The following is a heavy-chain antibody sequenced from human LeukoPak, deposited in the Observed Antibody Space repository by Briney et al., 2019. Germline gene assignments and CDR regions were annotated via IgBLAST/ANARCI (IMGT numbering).Heavy chain of an antibody. CDR1: GGSISSSSYY. J-gene: IGHJ3*02. Sequence: SETLSLTCTVSGGSISSSSYYWGWVRQPAGKGLGWIGSIYYSGSTYDNPSLKSRVTISVDTSKNQFSLKLSSVTAADTAVYYCARAGVVGAVDAFDIWGQGTMVTVSS. D-gene: IGHD1-26*01. CDR3: ARAGVVGAVDAFDI. V-gene: IGHV4-39*07. CDR2: IYYSGST.